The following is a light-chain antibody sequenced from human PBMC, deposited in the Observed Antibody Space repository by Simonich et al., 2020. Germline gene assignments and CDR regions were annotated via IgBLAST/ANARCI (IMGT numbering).Light chain of an antibody. Sequence: QSALTQPASVSGSPGQSITISCTGTSSDVGSYNIVSWYQQHPGKAPKLMIYEGSKRPSGVSNRFSGSKSGNTASLTISGLQAEDEADYYCSSYTSSSTWVFGGGTKLTVL. CDR3: SSYTSSSTWV. J-gene: IGLJ3*02. CDR1: SSDVGSYNI. CDR2: EGS. V-gene: IGLV2-14*02.